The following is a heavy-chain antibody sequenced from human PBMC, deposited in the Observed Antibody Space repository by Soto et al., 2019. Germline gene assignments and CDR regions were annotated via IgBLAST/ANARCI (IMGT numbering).Heavy chain of an antibody. V-gene: IGHV4-31*03. CDR3: AREGAVRGLARKTDIGYGMDV. Sequence: SETLSLTRTVSGCSISSGGYHWSWIRQHPGKGLEWIGYIYYSGSTYYNPSLKSRVTISVGTSKNQFSLKLSSVTAADTAVYYCAREGAVRGLARKTDIGYGMDVWGQGTTVTVSS. CDR1: GCSISSGGYH. J-gene: IGHJ6*02. CDR2: IYYSGST. D-gene: IGHD3-10*01.